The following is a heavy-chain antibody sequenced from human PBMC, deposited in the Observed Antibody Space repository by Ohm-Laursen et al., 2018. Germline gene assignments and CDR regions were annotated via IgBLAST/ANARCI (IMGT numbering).Heavy chain of an antibody. Sequence: SLRLSCAASESTFSSYWMSWVRQAPGKGLEWVANIKQDGSVKYYVDSVNGRFTISRDNAKNSLYLQMNSLRAEDTAVYYCVRDRRGGSIELRAGGQGALVTVSS. CDR1: ESTFSSYW. CDR2: IKQDGSVK. D-gene: IGHD6-6*01. CDR3: VRDRRGGSIELRA. J-gene: IGHJ4*02. V-gene: IGHV3-7*01.